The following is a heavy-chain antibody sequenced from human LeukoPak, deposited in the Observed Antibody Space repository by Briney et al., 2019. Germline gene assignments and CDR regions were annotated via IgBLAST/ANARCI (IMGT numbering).Heavy chain of an antibody. CDR1: GGSISSYY. V-gene: IGHV4-59*01. D-gene: IGHD4-17*01. J-gene: IGHJ4*02. Sequence: SETLSLTCTVSGGSISSYYWSWIRQPPGKGLEWIGYIYYSGSTNYNPSLKSRVTISVDTSKNQFSLKLSSVTAADTAVYYCARTDGDYFDYWGQGTLVTVSS. CDR3: ARTDGDYFDY. CDR2: IYYSGST.